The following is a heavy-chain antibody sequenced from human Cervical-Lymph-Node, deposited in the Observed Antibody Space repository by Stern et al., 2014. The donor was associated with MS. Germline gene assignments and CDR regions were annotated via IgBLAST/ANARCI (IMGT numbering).Heavy chain of an antibody. CDR1: GFSFSSYD. D-gene: IGHD6-19*01. CDR3: ARGAYASGWYHYGMDV. Sequence: EVQLVESGGGWVQPGGSLRLSCAASGFSFSSYDMLWVRPAPGDGLEWVSAIGSAGDTYYFGSVKGRFTISREDAKNSFFLQMSNLKVEDTAVYYCARGAYASGWYHYGMDVWGHGTAVTVAS. CDR2: IGSAGDT. V-gene: IGHV3-13*01. J-gene: IGHJ6*02.